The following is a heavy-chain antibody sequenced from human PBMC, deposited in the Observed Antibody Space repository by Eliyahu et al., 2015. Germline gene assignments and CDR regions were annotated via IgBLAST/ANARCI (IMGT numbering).Heavy chain of an antibody. V-gene: IGHV3-30*01. D-gene: IGHD4-17*01. J-gene: IGHJ6*02. CDR2: ISYDGSNK. CDR3: AREATVTSYYYYYGMDV. Sequence: QVQLVESGGGVVQPGRSLRLSCAASXXTFSSYXXHWVRXAPGKGXEWVAVISYDGSNKYYADSVKGRFTISRDNSKNTLYLQMNSLRAEDTAVYYCAREATVTSYYYYYGMDVWGQGTTVTVSS. CDR1: XXTFSSYX.